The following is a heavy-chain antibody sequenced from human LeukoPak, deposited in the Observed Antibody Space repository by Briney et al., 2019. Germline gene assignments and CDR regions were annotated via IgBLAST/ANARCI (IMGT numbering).Heavy chain of an antibody. CDR2: IPGSGGAT. V-gene: IGHV3-23*01. Sequence: GGSLRLSCEASGFTFSSYAIRWVRQAPGTGLEWVSSIPGSGGATYYADSVRGRFSISRDSSKNTVYLQMNSLRDEDTAVYYCARARPWDSSRSYYFGMDVWGHGSTVTVSS. CDR3: ARARPWDSSRSYYFGMDV. D-gene: IGHD3-22*01. J-gene: IGHJ6*02. CDR1: GFTFSSYA.